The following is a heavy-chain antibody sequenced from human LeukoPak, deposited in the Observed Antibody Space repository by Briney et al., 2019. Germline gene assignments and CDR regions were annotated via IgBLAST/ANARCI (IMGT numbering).Heavy chain of an antibody. V-gene: IGHV3-48*04. D-gene: IGHD3-16*02. Sequence: PGGSLRLSCAASGFTFNSYTMNWVRQAPGKGLEWVSYISSSGSTIYYADSVKGRFTISRDNAKNSLYLQMNSLRAEDTAVYYCARVFYDYVWGSYRTIDYWGQGTLVTVSS. CDR3: ARVFYDYVWGSYRTIDY. CDR2: ISSSGSTI. J-gene: IGHJ4*02. CDR1: GFTFNSYT.